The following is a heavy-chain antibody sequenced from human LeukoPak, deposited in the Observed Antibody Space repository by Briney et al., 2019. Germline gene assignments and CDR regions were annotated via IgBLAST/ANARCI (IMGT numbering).Heavy chain of an antibody. CDR2: IYPRDSDT. Sequence: GESLKISCKASGYTFTHQWIGWVREKSGIGLEWMGIIYPRDSDTRYSPFFQGHVSISADTSINTAYLEWSRLEASATAIYYCARHLDVIGAIWGQGTLVTVSS. V-gene: IGHV5-51*01. CDR1: GYTFTHQW. J-gene: IGHJ4*02. CDR3: ARHLDVIGAI. D-gene: IGHD3/OR15-3a*01.